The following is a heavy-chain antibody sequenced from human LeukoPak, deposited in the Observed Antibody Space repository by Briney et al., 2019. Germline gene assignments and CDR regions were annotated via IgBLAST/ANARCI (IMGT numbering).Heavy chain of an antibody. Sequence: GASVKVSCKASGYTFTSYDINWVRQATGQGLEWMGWMNPNSGNTGYAQKFQGRVTMTRDTSISTAYMELSRLRSDDTAVYYCARDHSIAAAGRVPHYWGQGTLVTVSS. D-gene: IGHD6-13*01. CDR1: GYTFTSYD. J-gene: IGHJ4*02. V-gene: IGHV1-8*01. CDR2: MNPNSGNT. CDR3: ARDHSIAAAGRVPHY.